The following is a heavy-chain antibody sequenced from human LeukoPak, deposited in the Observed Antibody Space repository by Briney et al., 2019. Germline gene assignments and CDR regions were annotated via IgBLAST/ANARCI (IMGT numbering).Heavy chain of an antibody. J-gene: IGHJ4*02. CDR3: ARHIVGATTGLGY. V-gene: IGHV1-69*06. CDR2: IIPIFGTA. CDR1: GGTFSSYA. D-gene: IGHD1-26*01. Sequence: GASVKLSCKASGGTFSSYAISWVRQAPGQGLEWMGGIIPIFGTANYAQKFQGRVTITADKSTSTAYMELSSLRSEDTAVYYCARHIVGATTGLGYWGQGTLVTVSS.